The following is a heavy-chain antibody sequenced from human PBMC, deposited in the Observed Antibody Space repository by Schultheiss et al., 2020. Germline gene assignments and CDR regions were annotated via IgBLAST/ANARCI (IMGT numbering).Heavy chain of an antibody. CDR2: ISGSGGST. J-gene: IGHJ4*02. CDR3: AKAGGKHYDSSGYYYDNLDY. CDR1: GFTFSSYA. V-gene: IGHV3-23*01. Sequence: GGSLRLSCAASGFTFSSYAMSWVRQAPGKGLEWVSAISGSGGSTYYADSVKGRFTISRDNAKNSLYLQMNSLRAEDTALYYCAKAGGKHYDSSGYYYDNLDYWGQGTLVNVSS. D-gene: IGHD3-22*01.